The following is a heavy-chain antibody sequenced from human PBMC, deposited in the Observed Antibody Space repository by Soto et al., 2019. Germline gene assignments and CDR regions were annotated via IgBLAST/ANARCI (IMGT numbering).Heavy chain of an antibody. CDR1: GFTFSSYA. D-gene: IGHD2-21*01. CDR3: ARNNAVIDAFDI. Sequence: EVQLLESGGGLVQPGGSLRLSCAASGFTFSSYAMSWVRQAPGKGLEWVSGISGSGGNTYYADSVKGRFTISRDNSKNTLYLQMNSLRAEDTAVYYCARNNAVIDAFDIWGQGTMVTVSS. J-gene: IGHJ3*02. V-gene: IGHV3-23*01. CDR2: ISGSGGNT.